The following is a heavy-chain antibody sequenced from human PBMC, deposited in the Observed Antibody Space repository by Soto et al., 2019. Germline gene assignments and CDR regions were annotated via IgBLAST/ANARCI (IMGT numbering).Heavy chain of an antibody. CDR1: GYTFTSYG. CDR2: ISAYNGNT. V-gene: IGHV1-18*01. Sequence: ASVKVSCKASGYTFTSYGISWVRQAPGQGLELMGWISAYNGNTNYAQKLQGRVTMTTDTSTSTAYMELRSLRSDDTAVYYCARDQEDFWRVTKYNYYGLDVWGQGTTVTVSS. D-gene: IGHD3-3*01. J-gene: IGHJ6*02. CDR3: ARDQEDFWRVTKYNYYGLDV.